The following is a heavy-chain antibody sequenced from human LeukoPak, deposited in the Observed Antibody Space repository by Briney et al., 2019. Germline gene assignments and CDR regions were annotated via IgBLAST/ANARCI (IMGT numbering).Heavy chain of an antibody. CDR2: INPNSGDT. CDR1: GYTITGHY. CDR3: ARDRHWNQGNFDY. D-gene: IGHD1-1*01. Sequence: ASVKVSCKASGYTITGHYTHWVRQAPGQGLEWMGWINPNSGDTNYAQKFQGRVTMTRDTSINTAFMELSRLRSDDTAVYYCARDRHWNQGNFDYWGQGTLVTVSS. V-gene: IGHV1-2*02. J-gene: IGHJ4*02.